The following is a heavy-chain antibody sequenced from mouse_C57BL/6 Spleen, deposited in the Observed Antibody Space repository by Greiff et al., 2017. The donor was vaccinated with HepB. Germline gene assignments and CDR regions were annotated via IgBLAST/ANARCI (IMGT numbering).Heavy chain of an antibody. V-gene: IGHV5-17*01. D-gene: IGHD1-1*02. CDR2: ISSGSSTI. CDR3: ARPRWLGAMDY. Sequence: EVMLVESGGGLVKPGGSLKLSCAASGFTFSDYGMHWVRQAPEKGLEWVAYISSGSSTIYYADTVKGRFTISRDNAKNTLFLQMTSLRSEDTAMYYCARPRWLGAMDYWGQRTSVTVSS. J-gene: IGHJ4*01. CDR1: GFTFSDYG.